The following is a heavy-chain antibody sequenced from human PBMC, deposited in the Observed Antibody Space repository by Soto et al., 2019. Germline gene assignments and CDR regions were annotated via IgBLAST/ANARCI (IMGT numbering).Heavy chain of an antibody. J-gene: IGHJ6*02. D-gene: IGHD5-18*01. CDR1: GFTFSSYA. Sequence: GGSLRLSCAASGFTFSSYAMSWVRQAPGKGLEWVSAISGSGASTYYADSVKGRFTISRDNSKITLYLQMNSLRAEDTAVYYCARHVDTSLAPRMDVWGQGTTVTVSS. CDR2: ISGSGAST. V-gene: IGHV3-23*01. CDR3: ARHVDTSLAPRMDV.